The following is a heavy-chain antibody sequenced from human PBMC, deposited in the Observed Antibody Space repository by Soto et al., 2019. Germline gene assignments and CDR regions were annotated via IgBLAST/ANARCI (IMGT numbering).Heavy chain of an antibody. D-gene: IGHD3-3*01. CDR2: ISGSGGST. CDR3: AKYDRIFGVVTYHWSYYMDV. J-gene: IGHJ6*03. V-gene: IGHV3-23*01. CDR1: GFTFSSYA. Sequence: GGSLRLSCAASGFTFSSYAMSWVRQAPGKGLEWVSAISGSGGSTYYADSVKGRFTISRDNSKNTLYLQMNSLRAEDTAVYYCAKYDRIFGVVTYHWSYYMDVWGKGTTVTVSS.